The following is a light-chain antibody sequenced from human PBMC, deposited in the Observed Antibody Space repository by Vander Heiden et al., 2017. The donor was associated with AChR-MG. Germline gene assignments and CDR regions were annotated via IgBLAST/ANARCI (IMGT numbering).Light chain of an antibody. CDR1: SSDVGGYNY. V-gene: IGLV2-14*03. Sequence: QSALTQPASVSGSPGQSITIPRNGTSSDVGGYNYVSWYQQHPGKAPKLMIYDVSNRPSGVSNRFSGSKSGNTASLTISGLQAEDEADYYCSSYTSSSSWVFGGGTKLTVL. CDR3: SSYTSSSSWV. J-gene: IGLJ3*02. CDR2: DVS.